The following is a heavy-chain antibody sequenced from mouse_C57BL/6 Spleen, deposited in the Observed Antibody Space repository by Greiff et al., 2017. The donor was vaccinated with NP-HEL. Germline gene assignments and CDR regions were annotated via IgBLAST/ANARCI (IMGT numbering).Heavy chain of an antibody. V-gene: IGHV1-82*01. Sequence: QVQLQQSGPELVKPGASVKISCKASGYAFSSSWMNWVKQRPGKGLEWIGRIYPGDGDTNYNGKFKGKATLTADKSSSTAYMQLSSLTSEDSAVYFCARDTYYGSSCHAMDYWGQGTSVTVSS. CDR3: ARDTYYGSSCHAMDY. J-gene: IGHJ4*01. CDR2: IYPGDGDT. CDR1: GYAFSSSW. D-gene: IGHD1-1*01.